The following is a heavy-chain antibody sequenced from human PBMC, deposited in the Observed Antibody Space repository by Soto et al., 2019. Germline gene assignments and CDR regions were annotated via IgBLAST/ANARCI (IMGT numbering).Heavy chain of an antibody. CDR1: GFSFNVSW. Sequence: QVRLVESGGGLVKPGGSLRLSCAASGFSFNVSWMAWVRQAPGKGLEWGSTIENFYMNTYYADSVKGRFTITRYNANGLLYLQMDSLRTDDTGVYYCARENWGKGDYWGPGAVVTVSS. D-gene: IGHD7-27*01. V-gene: IGHV3-11*01. CDR2: IENFYMNT. J-gene: IGHJ4*02. CDR3: ARENWGKGDY.